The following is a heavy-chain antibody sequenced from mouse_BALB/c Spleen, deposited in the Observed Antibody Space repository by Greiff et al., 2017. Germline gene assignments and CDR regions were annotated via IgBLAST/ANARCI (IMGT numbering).Heavy chain of an antibody. CDR1: GFTFSSYT. J-gene: IGHJ4*01. V-gene: IGHV5-12-2*01. D-gene: IGHD1-2*01. CDR3: ARQRDYGYGYAMDY. CDR2: ISNGGGST. Sequence: EVKVVESGGGLVQPGGSLKLSCAASGFTFSSYTMSWVRQTPEKRLEWVAYISNGGGSTYYPDTVKGRFTISRDNAKNTLYLQMSSLKSEDTAMYYCARQRDYGYGYAMDYWGQGTSVTVSS.